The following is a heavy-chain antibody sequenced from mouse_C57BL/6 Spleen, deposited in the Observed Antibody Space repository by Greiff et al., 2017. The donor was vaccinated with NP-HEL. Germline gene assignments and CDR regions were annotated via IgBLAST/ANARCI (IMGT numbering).Heavy chain of an antibody. D-gene: IGHD1-1*01. V-gene: IGHV1-26*01. CDR1: GYTFTDYY. CDR3: ARYYYGSHFDY. J-gene: IGHJ2*01. CDR2: INPNNGGT. Sequence: EVQLQQSGPELVKPGASVKISCKASGYTFTDYYMNWVKQSHGKSLEWLGDINPNNGGTSYNQKFKGKATLTVDKSSSTAYMELRSLTSEDSAVYYYARYYYGSHFDYWGQGTTLTVSS.